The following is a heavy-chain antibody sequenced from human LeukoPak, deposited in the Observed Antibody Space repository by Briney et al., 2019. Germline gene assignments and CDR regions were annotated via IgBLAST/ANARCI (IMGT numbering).Heavy chain of an antibody. Sequence: GGSLRLSCTASGFTFSTYWMHWVRQAPGKGLVWVSRINSDGSSTRYADYVKGRFTISRDNAKNTLYLQMNSLRSEDTAMYYCAREPYSGSYPYKWFAPWGQGTLVTVSS. CDR3: AREPYSGSYPYKWFAP. V-gene: IGHV3-74*01. J-gene: IGHJ5*02. D-gene: IGHD1-26*01. CDR1: GFTFSTYW. CDR2: INSDGSST.